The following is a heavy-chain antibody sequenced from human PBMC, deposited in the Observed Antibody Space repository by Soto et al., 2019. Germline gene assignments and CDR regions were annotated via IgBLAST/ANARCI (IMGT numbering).Heavy chain of an antibody. CDR2: ISSSGSTI. CDR3: ARVAEPVYSAFDI. J-gene: IGHJ3*02. CDR1: GFTFSSYE. V-gene: IGHV3-48*03. D-gene: IGHD2-8*01. Sequence: PGGSLRLSCAASGFTFSSYEMNWVRQAPGKGLEWVSYISSSGSTIYYADSVKGRFTISRDNAKNSLYLQMNSLRAEDTAVYYCARVAEPVYSAFDIWGQGTMVTVSS.